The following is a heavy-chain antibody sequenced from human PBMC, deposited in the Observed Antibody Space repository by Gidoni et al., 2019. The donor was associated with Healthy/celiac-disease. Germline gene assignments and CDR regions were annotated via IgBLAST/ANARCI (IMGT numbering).Heavy chain of an antibody. CDR3: AREDSGIHAFDY. CDR2: IYYSGST. D-gene: IGHD2-15*01. J-gene: IGHJ4*02. Sequence: QVQLQESGPGLVKPSQTLSLTCTVSGGSISSGCYYWSWIRQHPGKGLEWIGYIYYSGSTYYNPSLKSRVTISVDTSKNQFSLKLSSVTAADTAVYYCAREDSGIHAFDYWGQGTLVTVSS. V-gene: IGHV4-31*03. CDR1: GGSISSGCYY.